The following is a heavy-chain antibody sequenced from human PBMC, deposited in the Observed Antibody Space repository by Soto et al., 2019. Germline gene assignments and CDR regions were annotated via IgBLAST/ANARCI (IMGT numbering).Heavy chain of an antibody. V-gene: IGHV4-31*03. CDR1: GGSISSGGYY. D-gene: IGHD1-7*01. J-gene: IGHJ4*02. CDR2: IYYSGST. CDR3: ARDLLKKTGTFDY. Sequence: SETLSLTCTVSGGSISSGGYYWSWIRQHPGKGLEWIGYIYYSGSTYYNPSLKSRVTISVDTSKNQFSLKLSSVTAADPAVYYCARDLLKKTGTFDYWGQGTLVTVSS.